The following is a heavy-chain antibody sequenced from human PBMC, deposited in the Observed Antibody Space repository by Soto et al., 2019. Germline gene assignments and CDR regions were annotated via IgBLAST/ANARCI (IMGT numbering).Heavy chain of an antibody. CDR3: ARQQLLPFYYALDV. CDR2: IYYRGST. D-gene: IGHD6-13*01. V-gene: IGHV4-59*01. Sequence: PSQSLSLTCNVSGGSISGYYWSWIRQPPGKGLEYIGYIYYRGSTNYNPSLESPVTMSVDTSRNQFSLKVNSVTAADTAVYYCARQQLLPFYYALDVWGQGTTVTVSS. CDR1: GGSISGYY. J-gene: IGHJ6*02.